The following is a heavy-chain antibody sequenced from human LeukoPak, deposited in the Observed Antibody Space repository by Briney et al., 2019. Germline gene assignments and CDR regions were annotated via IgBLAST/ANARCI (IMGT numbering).Heavy chain of an antibody. CDR3: ARNSGSYSTGWFDP. CDR1: GYTFTSYG. CDR2: ISAYNGNT. D-gene: IGHD1-26*01. J-gene: IGHJ5*02. Sequence: ASVKVSCKASGYTFTSYGISWVRQAPGQGLEWMGWISAYNGNTNYAQKLQGRVTMTTDTSTSTAYMELRSLRSGDTAVYYCARNSGSYSTGWFDPWGQGTLVTVSS. V-gene: IGHV1-18*01.